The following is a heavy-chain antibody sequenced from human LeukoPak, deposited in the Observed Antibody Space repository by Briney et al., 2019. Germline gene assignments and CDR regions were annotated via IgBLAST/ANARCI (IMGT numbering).Heavy chain of an antibody. Sequence: PGGSLRLSCAASAFTFSGSAMHWVRQASGKGLEWIGRIRSKADSYATAYAASVKGRFTISRDDSKNTAYLQMNSLKTEDTAVYYCTRPSHSYGTDAFDIWGRGTMVTVSS. CDR2: IRSKADSYAT. V-gene: IGHV3-73*01. D-gene: IGHD1-14*01. J-gene: IGHJ3*02. CDR1: AFTFSGSA. CDR3: TRPSHSYGTDAFDI.